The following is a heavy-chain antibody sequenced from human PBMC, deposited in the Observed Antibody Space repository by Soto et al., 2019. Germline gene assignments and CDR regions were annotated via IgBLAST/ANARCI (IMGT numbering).Heavy chain of an antibody. CDR3: ARHSTGDYYSWFDP. J-gene: IGHJ5*02. V-gene: IGHV4-39*01. Sequence: QLQLQESGPGLVKPSETLSLTCTVSGGSIDSSTYYWGWIRQPPGKGLEWIGSIFYNGNTFYNPSLKCRITISVDTSKNQLSLQLSSVTAADTAVYYCARHSTGDYYSWFDPWGQGTLVTVSS. CDR2: IFYNGNT. CDR1: GGSIDSSTYY. D-gene: IGHD3-22*01.